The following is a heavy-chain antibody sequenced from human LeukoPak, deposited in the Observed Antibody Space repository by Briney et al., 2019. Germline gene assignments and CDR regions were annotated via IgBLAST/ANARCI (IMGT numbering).Heavy chain of an antibody. V-gene: IGHV3-23*01. D-gene: IGHD3-22*01. CDR3: AKSPSMIVVGGFDY. CDR2: ISGSGGST. J-gene: IGHJ4*02. CDR1: GFTFSSYT. Sequence: GGSLRLSCAASGFTFSSYTMHWLRQAPGKGLEWVSAISGSGGSTYYADSVKGRFTISRDNSKNTLYLQMNSLRAEDTAVYYCAKSPSMIVVGGFDYWGQGTLVTVSS.